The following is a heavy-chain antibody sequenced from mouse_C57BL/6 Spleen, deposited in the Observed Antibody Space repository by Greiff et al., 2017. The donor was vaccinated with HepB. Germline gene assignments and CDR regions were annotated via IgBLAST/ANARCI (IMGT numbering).Heavy chain of an antibody. CDR1: GYTFTDYY. J-gene: IGHJ2*01. CDR2: INPNNGGT. D-gene: IGHD1-1*01. Sequence: EVQLQQSGPELVKPGASVKISCKASGYTFTDYYMNWVKQSHGKSLEWIGDINPNNGGTSYNQKFKGKATLTVDKSSSTAYMELLSLTSEDSAVYYCAREPYSYGSSGYFDYWGQGTTLTVSS. V-gene: IGHV1-26*01. CDR3: AREPYSYGSSGYFDY.